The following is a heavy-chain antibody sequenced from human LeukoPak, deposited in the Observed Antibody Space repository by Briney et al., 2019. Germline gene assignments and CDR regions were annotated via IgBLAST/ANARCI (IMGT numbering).Heavy chain of an antibody. D-gene: IGHD6-19*01. CDR2: ISYDGSST. J-gene: IGHJ4*02. CDR3: ARVPVAGSTPRPYYFDY. V-gene: IGHV3-30-3*01. CDR1: GFTFSSYA. Sequence: LRLSCAASGFTFSSYAMHWVRQAPGKGLEWVAFISYDGSSTDYADSVKGRFTISRDNSKNTQYLQMNSLRTEDTAVYYCARVPVAGSTPRPYYFDYWGQGTLVTVSS.